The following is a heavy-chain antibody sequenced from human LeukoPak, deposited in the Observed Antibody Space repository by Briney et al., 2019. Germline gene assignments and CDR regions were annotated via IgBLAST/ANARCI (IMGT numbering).Heavy chain of an antibody. J-gene: IGHJ4*02. Sequence: PSETLSLTCTVSGGSISSYYWSWIRQPPGKGLEWIGYIYYSGSTNYNPSLKSRVTISVDTSKNQFSLKLSSVTAADTAVYYCARGPASPLRVVPAAIAFFDYWGQGTLVTVSS. CDR1: GGSISSYY. D-gene: IGHD2-2*01. CDR2: IYYSGST. CDR3: ARGPASPLRVVPAAIAFFDY. V-gene: IGHV4-59*08.